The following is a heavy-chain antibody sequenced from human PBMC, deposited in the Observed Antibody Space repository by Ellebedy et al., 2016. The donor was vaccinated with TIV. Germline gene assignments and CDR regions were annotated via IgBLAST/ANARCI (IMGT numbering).Heavy chain of an antibody. CDR1: GFTFSSYS. CDR2: ISSSSSTI. CDR3: ARLLPDYYDYYYGMDV. D-gene: IGHD3-16*01. J-gene: IGHJ6*02. V-gene: IGHV3-48*02. Sequence: GGSLRLXCAASGFTFSSYSMNWVRQAPGKGLEWVSYISSSSSTIYYADSVKGRFTISRDNAKNSLYLQMNSLRDEDTAVYYCARLLPDYYDYYYGMDVWGQGTTVTVSS.